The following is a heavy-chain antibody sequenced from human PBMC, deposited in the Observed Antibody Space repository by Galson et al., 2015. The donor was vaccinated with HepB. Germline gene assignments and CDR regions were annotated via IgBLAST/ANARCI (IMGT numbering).Heavy chain of an antibody. CDR1: GYTFTSYA. V-gene: IGHV1-3*01. D-gene: IGHD6-19*01. Sequence: SVKVSCKASGYTFTSYAMHGVRQAPGQRLEWMGWINAGNGNTKYSQKFQGRVTITRDTSASTAYMELSSLRSEDTAVYYCARGKQWLAYYFDYWGQGTLVTVSS. J-gene: IGHJ4*02. CDR2: INAGNGNT. CDR3: ARGKQWLAYYFDY.